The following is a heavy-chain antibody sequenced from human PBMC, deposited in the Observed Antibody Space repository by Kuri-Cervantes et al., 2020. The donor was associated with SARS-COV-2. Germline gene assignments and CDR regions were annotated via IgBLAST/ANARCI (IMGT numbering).Heavy chain of an antibody. CDR2: IWYDGSNK. CDR1: GFTFSSYG. CDR3: AREGVVGATTYYYYGMDV. Sequence: GGSLRLSCAASGFTFSSYGMHWVRQAPGRGLEWVAVIWYDGSNKYYADSVKGRFTISRDNSKNTLYLQMNGLRAEDTAVYYCAREGVVGATTYYYYGMDVWGQGTTVTVSS. J-gene: IGHJ6*02. D-gene: IGHD1-26*01. V-gene: IGHV3-33*01.